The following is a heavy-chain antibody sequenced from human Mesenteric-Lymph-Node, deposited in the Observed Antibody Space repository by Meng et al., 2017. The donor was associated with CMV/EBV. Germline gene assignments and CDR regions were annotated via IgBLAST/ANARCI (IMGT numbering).Heavy chain of an antibody. D-gene: IGHD2-2*01. CDR2: ISSSSSYI. Sequence: GESLKISCTVSGFTFSSHDMNWVRQVPGKGLEWVSSISSSSSYIYYADSVKGRFTISRDNAKNSLYLQVNSLRAEDTAVYYCVRADPTKKSSSTSCLDYWGQGTLVTVSS. J-gene: IGHJ4*02. CDR3: VRADPTKKSSSTSCLDY. CDR1: GFTFSSHD. V-gene: IGHV3-21*01.